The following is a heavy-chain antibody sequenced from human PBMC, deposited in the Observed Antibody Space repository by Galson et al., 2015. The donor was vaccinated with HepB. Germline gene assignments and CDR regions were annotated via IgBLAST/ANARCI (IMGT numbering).Heavy chain of an antibody. CDR3: ARDSVIAAADFDY. V-gene: IGHV3-21*01. D-gene: IGHD6-13*01. CDR1: GFTFSSYS. Sequence: SLRLSCAASGFTFSSYSMNWVRQAPGKGLEWVSSISSSSSYIYYADSVKGRFTISRDNAKNSLYLQMNSLRAEDTAVYYCARDSVIAAADFDYWGQGTLVTVSS. CDR2: ISSSSSYI. J-gene: IGHJ4*02.